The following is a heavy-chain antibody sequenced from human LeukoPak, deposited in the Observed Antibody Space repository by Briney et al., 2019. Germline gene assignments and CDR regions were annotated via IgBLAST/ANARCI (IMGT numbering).Heavy chain of an antibody. D-gene: IGHD3-10*01. CDR2: ISYDGSNK. V-gene: IGHV3-30*18. Sequence: GGSLRLSCAASGFTLSSYGMHWVRQAPGKGLEWVAVISYDGSNKYYADSVKGRFTISRDNSKNTLYVQMNSLRAEDTAEYYCAKGRDYYGSGADYWGQGTLVTVTS. CDR1: GFTLSSYG. CDR3: AKGRDYYGSGADY. J-gene: IGHJ4*02.